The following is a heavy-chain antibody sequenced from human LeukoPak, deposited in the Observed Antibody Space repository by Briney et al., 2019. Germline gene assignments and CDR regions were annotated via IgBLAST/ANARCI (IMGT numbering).Heavy chain of an antibody. J-gene: IGHJ5*02. V-gene: IGHV4-59*01. Sequence: SETLPLTCTVSGGSISSYYWSWIRQPPGKGLEWIGYIYYGGSTNYNPSLKSRVTISVDTSKNQFSLKLSSVTAADTAVYYCARDGDYYDSKGNWFDPWGQGTLVTVSS. CDR1: GGSISSYY. D-gene: IGHD3-22*01. CDR3: ARDGDYYDSKGNWFDP. CDR2: IYYGGST.